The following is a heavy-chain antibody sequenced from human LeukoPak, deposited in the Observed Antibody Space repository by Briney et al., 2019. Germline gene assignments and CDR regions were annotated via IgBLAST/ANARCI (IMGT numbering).Heavy chain of an antibody. Sequence: GGSLRLSRAASGFTFSSYAMSWVRQAPGKGLEWVSAISGSGGSTYYADSVKGRFTISRDNSKNTLYLQMNSLRAEDTAVYYCAKDYYGSGSYYNVWDYWGQGTLVTVSS. CDR3: AKDYYGSGSYYNVWDY. J-gene: IGHJ4*02. CDR2: ISGSGGST. CDR1: GFTFSSYA. V-gene: IGHV3-23*01. D-gene: IGHD3-10*01.